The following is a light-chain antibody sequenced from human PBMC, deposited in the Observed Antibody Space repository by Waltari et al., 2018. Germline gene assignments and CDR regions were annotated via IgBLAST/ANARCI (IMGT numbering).Light chain of an antibody. CDR2: AAS. CDR1: ESIGNY. Sequence: DIQMTHSPSSLSASVGDRVTITCRASESIGNYFNLYQQKPGKAPNLRIFAASSLQSGVPLRFSGSGSGTDFTLTISGLQPDDFATYYCQQSFKIPRTFGQGTKVEMK. CDR3: QQSFKIPRT. V-gene: IGKV1-39*01. J-gene: IGKJ2*01.